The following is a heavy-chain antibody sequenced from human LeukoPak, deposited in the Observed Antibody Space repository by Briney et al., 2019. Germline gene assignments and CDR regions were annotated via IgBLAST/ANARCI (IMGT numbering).Heavy chain of an antibody. CDR1: GGSISSYY. V-gene: IGHV4-59*01. J-gene: IGHJ4*02. Sequence: SETLSLTCTVSGGSISSYYWSWIRQPPGKGLEWIGYIYYSGSTNYNPSLKSRVTISVDTSKNQFSLKLSSVTAADTAVYYCARDPRSEHSSSYGFDYWGQGTLVTVSS. D-gene: IGHD6-6*01. CDR3: ARDPRSEHSSSYGFDY. CDR2: IYYSGST.